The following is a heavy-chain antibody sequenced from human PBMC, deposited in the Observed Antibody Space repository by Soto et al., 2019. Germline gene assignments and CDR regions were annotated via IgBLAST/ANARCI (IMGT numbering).Heavy chain of an antibody. J-gene: IGHJ4*02. Sequence: GSLRLSCAASGFTFSSYSMNWVRQAPGKGLEWVSYISSSSSTIYYADSVKGRFTISRDNAKNSLYLQMNSLRAEDTAVYYCARDSGYSYGPLDYCGQRTLVTVSS. V-gene: IGHV3-48*01. CDR1: GFTFSSYS. CDR3: ARDSGYSYGPLDY. D-gene: IGHD5-18*01. CDR2: ISSSSSTI.